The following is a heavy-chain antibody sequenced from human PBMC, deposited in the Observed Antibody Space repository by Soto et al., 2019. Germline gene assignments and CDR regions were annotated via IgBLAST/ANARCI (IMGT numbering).Heavy chain of an antibody. CDR1: GFSVSEKH. CDR3: ARADRSAFEV. J-gene: IGHJ3*01. V-gene: IGHV3-66*01. CDR2: IYSTYGSSRT. Sequence: EEQLVESGGGLVQLGGSLRLSCAASGFSVSEKHMSWVRQAPGEGLEWVSTIYSTYGSSRTGYADSVEGRFTISRENTKNTLSHETTTQSAADTAVYYCARADRSAFEVWGQGAMVIVSS.